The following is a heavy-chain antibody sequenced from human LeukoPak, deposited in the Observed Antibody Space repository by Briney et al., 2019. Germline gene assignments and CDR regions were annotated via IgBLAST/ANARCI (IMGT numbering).Heavy chain of an antibody. D-gene: IGHD2-15*01. CDR1: GYTFTGYY. CDR3: AREVVLCSGGSCYRAFDY. V-gene: IGHV1-2*02. J-gene: IGHJ4*02. Sequence: GASVKVSCKASGYTFTGYYVHWVRQAPGQGLEWMGWINPNSGGTNYTQKFQGRVTMTRDTSISTAYMELSRLRSDDTAVYYCAREVVLCSGGSCYRAFDYWGQGTLVTVSS. CDR2: INPNSGGT.